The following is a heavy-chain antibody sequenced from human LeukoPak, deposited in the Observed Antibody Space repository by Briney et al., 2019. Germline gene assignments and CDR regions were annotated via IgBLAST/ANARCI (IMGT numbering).Heavy chain of an antibody. J-gene: IGHJ4*02. D-gene: IGHD3-16*01. CDR2: IWYDGSNK. CDR1: GFTFSSYG. V-gene: IGHV3-33*01. CDR3: ARAWSRGNYFDY. Sequence: GGSLRLSCAASGFTFSSYGMHWVRQAPGKGLEWVAVIWYDGSNKYYADSVKGRFTISRDNSKNTLYLQMSSLRAEDTAVYYCARAWSRGNYFDYWGQGTLVTVSS.